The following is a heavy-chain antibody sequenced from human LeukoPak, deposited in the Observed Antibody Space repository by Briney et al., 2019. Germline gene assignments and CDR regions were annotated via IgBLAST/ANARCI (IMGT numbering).Heavy chain of an antibody. V-gene: IGHV3-64*01. CDR1: RFTFSSYA. CDR3: ARDSSYVYKAFDI. D-gene: IGHD5-12*01. J-gene: IGHJ3*02. CDR2: ISSNGGST. Sequence: SGGSLRLSCAASRFTFSSYAMHWVRQAPGKGLEYVSAISSNGGSTYYANSVKGRFTISRDNSKNTLYLQMGSLRAEDMAVYYCARDSSYVYKAFDIWGQGTMVTVSS.